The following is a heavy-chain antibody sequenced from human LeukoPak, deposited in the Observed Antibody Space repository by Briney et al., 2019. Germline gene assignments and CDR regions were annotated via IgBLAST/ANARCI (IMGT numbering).Heavy chain of an antibody. V-gene: IGHV1-2*02. CDR1: GYTFTGYY. Sequence: ASVKVSCKASGYTFTGYYMHWVRQAPGQGLEWMGWINPNSGGTNYAQKFQGRVTMTRDTSISTAYMELSRLRSDDTAVYYCARGGRFLEWLLNFYYYYYYMDVWGKGTTVTVPS. CDR3: ARGGRFLEWLLNFYYYYYYMDV. CDR2: INPNSGGT. D-gene: IGHD3-3*01. J-gene: IGHJ6*03.